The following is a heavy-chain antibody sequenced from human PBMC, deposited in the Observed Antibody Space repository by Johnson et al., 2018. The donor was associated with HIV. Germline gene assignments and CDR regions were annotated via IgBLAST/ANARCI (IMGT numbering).Heavy chain of an antibody. V-gene: IGHV3-30*04. CDR1: GFNFSSYD. CDR3: ARGIIVSPDAFDF. J-gene: IGHJ3*01. Sequence: QVQLVESGGGVVQPGRSLRLSCVVSGFNFSSYDIDWVRQAPGKGLAWLAAISYDGSTKFYADSVQGRFTISRDNSKNTLYLQMNSLRREDTAVYYCARGIIVSPDAFDFWGLGTRVTVSS. CDR2: ISYDGSTK. D-gene: IGHD5/OR15-5a*01.